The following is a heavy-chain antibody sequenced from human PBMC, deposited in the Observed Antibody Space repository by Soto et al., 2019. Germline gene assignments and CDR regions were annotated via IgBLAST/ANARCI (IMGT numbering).Heavy chain of an antibody. Sequence: XSPRLSCAASGVSFRTYSMNWVRKAPGKGLEWAAYXNSTGXIKYYAGSVKGXFTISRDXXKNSPYLQMNSLRDEDKVVYYRARMSSSISPGCWGQGTLVTVYS. CDR3: ARMSSSISPGC. CDR2: XNSTGXIK. D-gene: IGHD2-2*01. J-gene: IGHJ4*02. V-gene: IGHV3-48*02. CDR1: GVSFRTYS.